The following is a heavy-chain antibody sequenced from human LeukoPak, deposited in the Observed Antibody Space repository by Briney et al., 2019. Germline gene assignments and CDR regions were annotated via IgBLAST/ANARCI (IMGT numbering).Heavy chain of an antibody. CDR2: IYYSGST. Sequence: PSETLSLTCTVSGGSVSSGSYYWSWIRQPPGKGLEWIGYIYYSGSTNYNPSLKSRVTISVDTSKNQFSLKLSSVTAADTAVYYCARGQGPYDYVWGSYRSVYLDYWGQGTLVTVSS. J-gene: IGHJ4*02. CDR3: ARGQGPYDYVWGSYRSVYLDY. V-gene: IGHV4-61*01. CDR1: GGSVSSGSYY. D-gene: IGHD3-16*02.